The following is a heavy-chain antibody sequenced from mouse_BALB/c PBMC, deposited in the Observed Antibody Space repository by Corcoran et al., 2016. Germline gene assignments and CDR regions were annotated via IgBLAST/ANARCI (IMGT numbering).Heavy chain of an antibody. V-gene: IGHV1-66*01. CDR3: VRYFGSSFSFDY. Sequence: QVQLQQSGPELVKPGASVKIACKAAGYSFTSYYIHWVKQRPGQGIEWIGWIFPGSDNTKYNEKFKGKATLTADTSSTTVYMQLSSLTSEDSAVYFCVRYFGSSFSFDYWGQGTTLTVSS. CDR1: GYSFTSYY. D-gene: IGHD1-1*01. CDR2: IFPGSDNT. J-gene: IGHJ2*01.